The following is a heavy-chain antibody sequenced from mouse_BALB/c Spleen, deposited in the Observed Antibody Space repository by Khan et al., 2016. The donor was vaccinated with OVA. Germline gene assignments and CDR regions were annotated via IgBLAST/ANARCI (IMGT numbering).Heavy chain of an antibody. CDR1: GYTFTDYY. V-gene: IGHV1-77*01. CDR2: ISPGSGDT. CDR3: ARRNYFGYTFAY. D-gene: IGHD1-2*01. J-gene: IGHJ3*01. Sequence: QVHLKQSGAELARPGASVKLSCKASGYTFTDYYINWVKLRTGQGLEWIGEISPGSGDTYYNERFKGKATLTADKSSSTAYMKLSSLTSEASAVYFCARRNYFGYTFAYWGQGTLVTVSA.